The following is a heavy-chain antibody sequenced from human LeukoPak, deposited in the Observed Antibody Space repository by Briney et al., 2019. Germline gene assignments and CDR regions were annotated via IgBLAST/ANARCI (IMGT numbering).Heavy chain of an antibody. CDR2: ISWNSGSI. D-gene: IGHD1-1*01. Sequence: GGSLRLSCAASGFAFDDYAMHWVRQAPGKGLEWVSGISWNSGSIGYADSVKGRFTISRDNAKNSLYLQMNSLRAEDTALYYWEKGGSAFIQVAVLASFDSWGKGTLVTVSS. J-gene: IGHJ4*02. CDR1: GFAFDDYA. CDR3: EKGGSAFIQVAVLASFDS. V-gene: IGHV3-9*01.